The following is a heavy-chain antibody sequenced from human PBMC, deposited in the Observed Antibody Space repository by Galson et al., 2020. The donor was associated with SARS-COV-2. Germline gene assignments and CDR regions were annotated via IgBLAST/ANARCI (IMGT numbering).Heavy chain of an antibody. CDR3: ARVPYDFLTGYYQGFDY. V-gene: IGHV2-70*11. D-gene: IGHD3-9*01. J-gene: IGHJ4*02. CDR2: IDWDDDK. Sequence: ESGPTLVKPTQTLTLTCTFSGFSLSTSGMCVSWIRQPPGKALEWLARIDWDDDKYYSTSLKTRLTISKDTSKNQVVLTMTNMDPVDTATYYCARVPYDFLTGYYQGFDYWCQGSLVTVSS. CDR1: GFSLSTSGMC.